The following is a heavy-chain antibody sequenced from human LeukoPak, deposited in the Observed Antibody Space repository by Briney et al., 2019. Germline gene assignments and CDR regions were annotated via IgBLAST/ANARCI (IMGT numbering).Heavy chain of an antibody. CDR3: ARVEDGYYYGSGSYYNEYYFDY. CDR2: ISSSGSTI. Sequence: GGSLRLSCAASGFTFSSYEMNWVRQAPGKGLEWVSYISSSGSTIYYADSVKGRFTISRDNAKNSLYLQMNSLRAEDTAVYYCARVEDGYYYGSGSYYNEYYFDYWGQGTLVTVSS. D-gene: IGHD3-10*01. J-gene: IGHJ4*02. V-gene: IGHV3-48*03. CDR1: GFTFSSYE.